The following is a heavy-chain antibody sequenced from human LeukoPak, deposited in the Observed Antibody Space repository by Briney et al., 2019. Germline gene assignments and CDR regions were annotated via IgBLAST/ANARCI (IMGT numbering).Heavy chain of an antibody. V-gene: IGHV3-23*01. D-gene: IGHD1-26*01. J-gene: IGHJ4*02. CDR3: ATPAYRDRGGFEY. Sequence: GGSLRLSCAASGFTFSSYAMFWVRQAPGQGLAWVSAVSGTTGKTYYADSVKGRFTISRDNSKNTVYLQMDSLRVDDTAVYYCATPAYRDRGGFEYWGQGTLVTVSS. CDR1: GFTFSSYA. CDR2: VSGTTGKT.